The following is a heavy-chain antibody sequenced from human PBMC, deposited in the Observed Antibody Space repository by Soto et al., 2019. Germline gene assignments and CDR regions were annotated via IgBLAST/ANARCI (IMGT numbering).Heavy chain of an antibody. Sequence: ASVKVSCTASGYTFTSDFIHWVRQAPGQGLEWMGIINPSGGSTNYPQKFQGRVILTRDTSTSTVYMELSSLRFEDTAVYYCARINPYNSGWYAMDVWGQGTTVTVSS. CDR3: ARINPYNSGWYAMDV. D-gene: IGHD6-25*01. J-gene: IGHJ6*02. CDR2: INPSGGST. CDR1: GYTFTSDF. V-gene: IGHV1-46*01.